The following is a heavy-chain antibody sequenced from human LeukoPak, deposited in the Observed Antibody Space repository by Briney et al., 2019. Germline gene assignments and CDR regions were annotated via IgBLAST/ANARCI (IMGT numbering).Heavy chain of an antibody. J-gene: IGHJ5*02. V-gene: IGHV3-30*02. CDR3: AKDFYSSSWYGFSNWFDP. CDR2: IRYDGSNK. D-gene: IGHD6-13*01. Sequence: GGSLRLSCAASGFTFSSYGMHWVRQAPGKGLEWVAFIRYDGSNKYYADSVKGRFTISRDNSKNTLYLQMNGLRAEDTAVYYCAKDFYSSSWYGFSNWFDPWGQGTLVTVSS. CDR1: GFTFSSYG.